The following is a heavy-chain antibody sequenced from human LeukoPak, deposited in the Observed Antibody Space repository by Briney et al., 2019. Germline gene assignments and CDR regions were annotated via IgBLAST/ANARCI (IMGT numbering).Heavy chain of an antibody. CDR3: ARIGSSGYYYLSYFDY. D-gene: IGHD3-22*01. J-gene: IGHJ4*02. Sequence: ASVKVSCTASGYTFTSYAISWVRQAPGQGLEWMGWISAYNGNTNYAQKLQGRVTMTTDTSTSTAYMELRSLRSDDTAVYYCARIGSSGYYYLSYFDYWGQGTLVTVSS. V-gene: IGHV1-18*01. CDR2: ISAYNGNT. CDR1: GYTFTSYA.